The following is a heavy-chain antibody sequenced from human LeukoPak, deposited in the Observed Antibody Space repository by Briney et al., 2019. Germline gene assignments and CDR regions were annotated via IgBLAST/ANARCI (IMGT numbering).Heavy chain of an antibody. D-gene: IGHD1-26*01. J-gene: IGHJ4*02. Sequence: SETLSLTCTVSGGSISSYYWSWIRQPPGKGLEWIGYIYYSGSTNYNPSLKSRVTISVDTSKNQFSLKLSSVTAADTAVYYCARVGGSYYTYFDYWGQGTLVTVPS. CDR3: ARVGGSYYTYFDY. CDR1: GGSISSYY. CDR2: IYYSGST. V-gene: IGHV4-59*01.